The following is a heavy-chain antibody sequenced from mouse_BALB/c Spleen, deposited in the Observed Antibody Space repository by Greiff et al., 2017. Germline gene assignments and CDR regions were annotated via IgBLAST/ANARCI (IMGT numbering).Heavy chain of an antibody. D-gene: IGHD1-2*01. Sequence: EVMLVESGGGLVKPGGSLKLSCAASGFAFSSYDMSWVRQTPEKRLEWVAYISSGGGSTYYPDTVKGRFTISRDNAKNTLYLQMSSLKSEDTAMYYCARLYYGYYFDYWGQGTTLTVSS. CDR3: ARLYYGYYFDY. CDR1: GFAFSSYD. CDR2: ISSGGGST. V-gene: IGHV5-12-1*01. J-gene: IGHJ2*01.